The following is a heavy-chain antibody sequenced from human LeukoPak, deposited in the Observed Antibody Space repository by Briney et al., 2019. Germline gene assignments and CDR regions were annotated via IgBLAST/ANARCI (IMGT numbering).Heavy chain of an antibody. CDR2: IHRSGST. D-gene: IGHD1-14*01. V-gene: IGHV4-4*02. CDR3: AREIIGGFNPGAY. J-gene: IGHJ4*02. CDR1: PDSTTSNF. Sequence: SETLSLTCTVSPDSTTSNFWSWVRQPPGKGLEWIGEIHRSGSTNYNPSLQSRVTISIDRSKNQIALELSSVTAADTAVYYCAREIIGGFNPGAYWGQGTLVTVSS.